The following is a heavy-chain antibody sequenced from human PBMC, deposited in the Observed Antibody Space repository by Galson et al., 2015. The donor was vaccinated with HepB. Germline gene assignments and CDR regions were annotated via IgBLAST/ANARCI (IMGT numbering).Heavy chain of an antibody. V-gene: IGHV4-34*01. D-gene: IGHD3-16*01. CDR2: IKHSGSP. CDR3: ARRKVLIIDNDAFDI. J-gene: IGHJ3*02. Sequence: SETLSPTCAVYGGSFSVLYWSWIRQPPGKGLEWIGEIKHSGSPNYNPSLKSRATISVDTSKSQFSLKLSSVTAADTAVYYCARRKVLIIDNDAFDIWGQGTMVTVSS. CDR1: GGSFSVLY.